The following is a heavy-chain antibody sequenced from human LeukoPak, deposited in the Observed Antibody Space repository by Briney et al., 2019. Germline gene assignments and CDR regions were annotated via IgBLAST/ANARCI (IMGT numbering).Heavy chain of an antibody. V-gene: IGHV3-23*01. Sequence: GGSLRLSCTVSGFSLSSYAMSWVRRTPGKGLEWVTLIGSSGSTTFYADSVKDRFTISRDNSKNTLYLQMNSLRAEDTAVYYCAKTYYQYMDVWGKGTTVTVSS. CDR3: AKTYYQYMDV. CDR2: IGSSGSTT. J-gene: IGHJ6*03. CDR1: GFSLSSYA.